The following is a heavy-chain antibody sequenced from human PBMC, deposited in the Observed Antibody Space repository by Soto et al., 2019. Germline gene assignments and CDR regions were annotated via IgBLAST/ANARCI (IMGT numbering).Heavy chain of an antibody. J-gene: IGHJ4*02. D-gene: IGHD6-6*01. CDR2: IYPGDSDT. Sequence: PGESLKISCKGSGYSFTSYWIGWVRQMPGNGLEWMGIIYPGDSDTSYSPSFQGQVTISSDKSISTAYLQWSSVKASDTAMYYCAITYSSAFFDYWGQGTLVTVSS. V-gene: IGHV5-51*01. CDR1: GYSFTSYW. CDR3: AITYSSAFFDY.